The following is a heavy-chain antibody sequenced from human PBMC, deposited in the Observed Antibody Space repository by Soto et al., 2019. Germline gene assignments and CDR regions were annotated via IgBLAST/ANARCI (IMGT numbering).Heavy chain of an antibody. D-gene: IGHD1-26*01. CDR3: VRESKYSGSYYGAFDI. CDR2: IIPILGIA. J-gene: IGHJ3*02. Sequence: QVQLVQSGAEVKKPGSSVKVSCKASGGTFSSYTISWVRQAPGQGLEWMGRIIPILGIANYAQKFQGRVTITADKSTSTAYMELSSLRSEDTAVYYCVRESKYSGSYYGAFDIWGQGTMVTVSS. V-gene: IGHV1-69*08. CDR1: GGTFSSYT.